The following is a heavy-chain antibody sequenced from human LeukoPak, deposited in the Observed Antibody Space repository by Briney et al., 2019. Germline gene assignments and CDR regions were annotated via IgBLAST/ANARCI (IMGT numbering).Heavy chain of an antibody. CDR1: GGSISSYY. D-gene: IGHD5-24*01. Sequence: PSETLSLTCTVSGGSISSYYCSWIRQPPGKGLEWIGYIYYSGSTNYNPSLKSRVTISVDTSKNQFSLKLSSVTAADTAVYYCARRRDGYNYDFDYWGQGTLVTVSS. V-gene: IGHV4-59*01. CDR2: IYYSGST. CDR3: ARRRDGYNYDFDY. J-gene: IGHJ4*02.